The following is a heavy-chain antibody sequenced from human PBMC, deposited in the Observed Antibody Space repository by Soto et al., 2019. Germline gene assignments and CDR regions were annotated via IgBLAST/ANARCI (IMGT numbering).Heavy chain of an antibody. V-gene: IGHV1-18*01. D-gene: IGHD3-3*01. CDR2: ISAYNGNT. CDR1: GYTFTSYG. Sequence: QVQLVQSGAEVKKPGASVKVSCKASGYTFTSYGISWVRQAPGQGLEWMGWISAYNGNTNYAQKLQGRVTMTPDTSTSTAYMELRSLRSDDTAVYYCARDQDVFLEWFFCGMDVWGQGTTVTVSS. J-gene: IGHJ6*02. CDR3: ARDQDVFLEWFFCGMDV.